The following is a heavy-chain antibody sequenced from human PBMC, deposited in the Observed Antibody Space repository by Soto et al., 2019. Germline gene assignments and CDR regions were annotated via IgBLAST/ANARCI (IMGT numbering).Heavy chain of an antibody. CDR1: GFIFNSYS. J-gene: IGHJ4*02. CDR3: GSSASPDAY. V-gene: IGHV3-48*01. D-gene: IGHD3-22*01. Sequence: EVQLVESGGGLVQPGGSLRLSCVASGFIFNSYSMNWVRQAPGKGLEWISYINSGSTSVFYADSVKGRFTISRDNAKNSLPRQMNRPSAEDTAVYYCGSSASPDAYWGQGTLVTVSS. CDR2: INSGSTSV.